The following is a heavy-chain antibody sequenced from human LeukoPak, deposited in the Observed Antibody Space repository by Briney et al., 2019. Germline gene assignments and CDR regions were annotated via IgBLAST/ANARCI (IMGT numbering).Heavy chain of an antibody. CDR2: IKQDGSKK. Sequence: GGSLRLSCAASGFTFSSYSMNWVRQAPGKGLEWVANIKQDGSKKYYVGSVKGRFTISRDNPKNSLYLQMNSLGAEDTAVYYCVRAMDVWGQGTTVTVSS. V-gene: IGHV3-7*01. J-gene: IGHJ6*02. CDR1: GFTFSSYS. CDR3: VRAMDV.